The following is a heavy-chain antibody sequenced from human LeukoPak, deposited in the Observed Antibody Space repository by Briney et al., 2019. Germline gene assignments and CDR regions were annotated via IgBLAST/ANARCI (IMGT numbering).Heavy chain of an antibody. CDR1: GFTFSTYE. CDR3: ARRGSGYTEPIDY. Sequence: GGSLRLSCAASGFTFSTYEMTWVRQSPGKGLEWVSYISSSGSTIYYADSVKGRFTISRDNARNSLYLQMNSLRAEDTAVYYCARRGSGYTEPIDYWGQGTLVTVSS. D-gene: IGHD5-12*01. V-gene: IGHV3-48*03. J-gene: IGHJ4*02. CDR2: ISSSGSTI.